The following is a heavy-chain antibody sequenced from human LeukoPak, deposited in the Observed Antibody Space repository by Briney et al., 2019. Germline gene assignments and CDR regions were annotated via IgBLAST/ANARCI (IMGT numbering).Heavy chain of an antibody. V-gene: IGHV4-39*07. CDR3: ARYKPGGPALNH. Sequence: SETLSLTCSVSGVFIGSSDDYWAWIRQPPGKGLEWIGCVYHNINTHYNPSLGSRLTVSLDSSKNQFSLNLASVTAADTAIYFCARYKPGGPALNHWGQGTLATVSS. CDR1: GVFIGSSDDY. D-gene: IGHD2-8*02. CDR2: VYHNINT. J-gene: IGHJ1*01.